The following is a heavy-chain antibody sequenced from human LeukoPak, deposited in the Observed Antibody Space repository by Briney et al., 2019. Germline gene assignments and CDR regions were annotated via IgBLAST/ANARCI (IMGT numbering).Heavy chain of an antibody. D-gene: IGHD2-2*01. CDR2: FDPEDGET. CDR1: GYTLTELS. V-gene: IGHV1-24*01. J-gene: IGHJ4*02. Sequence: VASVKVSCKVSGYTLTELSMHWVRQAPGKGLEWMGGFDPEDGETIYAQKFQGRVTMTEDTSTDTAYMELSSLRSEDTAVYYCARDSQYCSSTSCYGFDYWGQGTLVTVSS. CDR3: ARDSQYCSSTSCYGFDY.